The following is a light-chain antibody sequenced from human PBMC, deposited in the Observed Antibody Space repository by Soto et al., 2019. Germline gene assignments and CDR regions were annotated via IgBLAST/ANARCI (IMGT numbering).Light chain of an antibody. CDR3: SSFTSITTLV. CDR1: DNDVGGYPY. J-gene: IGLJ1*01. CDR2: DVS. V-gene: IGLV2-14*01. Sequence: QSALTQPASVSGTPGQSITISCTGTDNDVGGYPYVSWYQQPPGKAPILILSDVSNRPSAVSDRFSGSKSGNVASLTISGLQAEDEADYYCSSFTSITTLVFGTGTKVTVL.